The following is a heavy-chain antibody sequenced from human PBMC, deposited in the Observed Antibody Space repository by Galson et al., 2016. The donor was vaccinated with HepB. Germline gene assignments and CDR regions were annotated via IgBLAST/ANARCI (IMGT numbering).Heavy chain of an antibody. CDR2: IKQAGNEK. D-gene: IGHD3-10*01. Sequence: SLRLSCAASGFTFSNYWMSWVRQAPGKGLEWVANIKQAGNEKYYVDSVKGRFTISRDNAKNSMYLQMNSLRAEDTAVYYCSRKGGIYSPWGYWGQGTLVTVSS. CDR3: SRKGGIYSPWGY. CDR1: GFTFSNYW. J-gene: IGHJ4*02. V-gene: IGHV3-7*03.